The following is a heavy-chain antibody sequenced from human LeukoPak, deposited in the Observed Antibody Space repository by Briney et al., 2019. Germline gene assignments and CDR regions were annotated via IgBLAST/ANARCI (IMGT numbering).Heavy chain of an antibody. V-gene: IGHV1-69*06. J-gene: IGHJ5*02. Sequence: ASVKVSCKASGGTFSSYAISWVRQAPGQGLEWMGGIIPIFGTANYAQKFQGRVTITADKSTSTAYMELSSLRSEDTAVYYCARESSSGSYFKVGWFDPWGQGTLVTVSS. CDR1: GGTFSSYA. D-gene: IGHD1-26*01. CDR3: ARESSSGSYFKVGWFDP. CDR2: IIPIFGTA.